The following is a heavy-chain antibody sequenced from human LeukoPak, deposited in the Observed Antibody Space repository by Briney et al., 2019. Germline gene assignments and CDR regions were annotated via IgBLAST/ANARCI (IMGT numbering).Heavy chain of an antibody. CDR1: GGSISSGDYY. D-gene: IGHD3-3*01. CDR3: AGPRYYDFWSAAVNAFDI. V-gene: IGHV4-30-4*01. Sequence: PSETLSLTCTVSGGSISSGDYYWSWIRQPPGKGLEWIGYIYDSGSAYYNPSLKSRVTLSVDTSKNQFSLKLSSVTAADTAVYYCAGPRYYDFWSAAVNAFDIWGQGTMVTVSS. CDR2: IYDSGSA. J-gene: IGHJ3*02.